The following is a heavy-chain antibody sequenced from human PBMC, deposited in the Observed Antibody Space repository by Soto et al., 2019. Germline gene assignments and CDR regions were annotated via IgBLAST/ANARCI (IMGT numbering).Heavy chain of an antibody. D-gene: IGHD3-22*01. CDR3: AKGFARYYYDSSGYLGLFAY. CDR1: GFTFSSYG. CDR2: ISYDGSNK. V-gene: IGHV3-30*18. J-gene: IGHJ4*02. Sequence: QVQLVESGGGVVQPGRSLRLSCAASGFTFSSYGMHWVRQAPGKGLEWVAVISYDGSNKYYADSVKGRFTISRDNSKNTLYLQMNSLRAEDTAVYYCAKGFARYYYDSSGYLGLFAYWGQGTLVTVSS.